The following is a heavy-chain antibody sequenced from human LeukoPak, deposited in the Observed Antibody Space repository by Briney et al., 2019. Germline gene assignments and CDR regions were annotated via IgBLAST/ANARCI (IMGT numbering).Heavy chain of an antibody. Sequence: PGGSLRLSCAASGFTFSDYYMSWIRQAPGKGVEWVSYISSSSSYTNYADSVKGRFTISRDNSKNTLYLQMNSLRAEDTAVYYCAKAVYGSGSSYFDYWGQGTLVTVSS. V-gene: IGHV3-11*06. CDR3: AKAVYGSGSSYFDY. CDR1: GFTFSDYY. D-gene: IGHD3-10*01. J-gene: IGHJ4*02. CDR2: ISSSSSYT.